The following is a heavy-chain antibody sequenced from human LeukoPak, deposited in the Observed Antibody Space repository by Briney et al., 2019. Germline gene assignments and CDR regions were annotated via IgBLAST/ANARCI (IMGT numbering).Heavy chain of an antibody. CDR2: INPNSGGT. D-gene: IGHD3-3*01. V-gene: IGHV1-2*02. CDR3: VRRKGDYDFWSGSQYYYGMDV. J-gene: IGHJ6*02. CDR1: GYTFTGYY. Sequence: ASVKVSCKASGYTFTGYYMHWVRQAPGQGLEWMGWINPNSGGTNYAQKFQGRVTMTRDTSISTAYMELSRLRSDDTAVYYCVRRKGDYDFWSGSQYYYGMDVWGQGTTVTVSS.